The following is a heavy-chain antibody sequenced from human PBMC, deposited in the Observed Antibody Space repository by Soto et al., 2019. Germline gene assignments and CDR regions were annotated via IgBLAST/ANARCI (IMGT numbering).Heavy chain of an antibody. CDR1: GLTFSSYG. CDR2: IWYDGSNK. Sequence: QPGGSLRLSCAASGLTFSSYGMHWVRQAPGKGLEWVAVIWYDGSNKYYADSVKGRFTISRDNSKNTLYLQMNSLRAEDTAVYYCARGPTHGAFDRWGQGTMVTVAS. V-gene: IGHV3-33*01. J-gene: IGHJ3*01. CDR3: ARGPTHGAFDR.